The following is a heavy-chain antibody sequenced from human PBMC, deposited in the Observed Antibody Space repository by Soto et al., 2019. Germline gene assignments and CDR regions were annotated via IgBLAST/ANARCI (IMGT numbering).Heavy chain of an antibody. D-gene: IGHD2-15*01. J-gene: IGHJ4*02. CDR1: GFTFSSYG. V-gene: IGHV3-30*18. CDR2: ISYDGSNK. CDR3: AKDLLHRLGYCSGGSCYSALDY. Sequence: GGSLRLSCAASGFTFSSYGMHWVRQAPGKGLEWVAVISYDGSNKYYADSVKGRFTISRDNSKNTLYLQMNSLRAEDTAVYYCAKDLLHRLGYCSGGSCYSALDYWGQGTLVTVSS.